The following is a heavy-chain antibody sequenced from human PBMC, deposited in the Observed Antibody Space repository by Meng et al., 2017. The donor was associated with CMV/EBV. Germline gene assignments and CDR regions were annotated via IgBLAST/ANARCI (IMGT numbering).Heavy chain of an antibody. CDR2: IIPMRATT. D-gene: IGHD3-3*01. V-gene: IGHV1-69*10. Sequence: SVKVSCKASGDTHSKYATSWVRQAPGQGLEWMGGIIPMRATTNYAQTFQGRVTITADKSTATVYMELSSLRSEDTAVYFCVGSEEFYHFRSGWEWYYHYGLDVWGPGTTVTVSS. CDR3: VGSEEFYHFRSGWEWYYHYGLDV. J-gene: IGHJ6*02. CDR1: GDTHSKYA.